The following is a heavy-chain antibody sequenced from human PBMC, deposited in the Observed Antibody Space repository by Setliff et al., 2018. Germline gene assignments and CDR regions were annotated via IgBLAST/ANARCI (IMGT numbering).Heavy chain of an antibody. CDR3: ARDRWKVIVNRGDDAFDL. V-gene: IGHV3-7*01. CDR1: RFTFSNYW. CDR2: IKEDGSEK. D-gene: IGHD3-22*01. Sequence: GGSLRLSCAASRFTFSNYWMSWVRQAPGKGLEWVANIKEDGSEKYYVDSVKGRFTISRDNAKNSLDLQMNNLRDEDTAVYYCARDRWKVIVNRGDDAFDLWGQGTMGTVS. J-gene: IGHJ3*01.